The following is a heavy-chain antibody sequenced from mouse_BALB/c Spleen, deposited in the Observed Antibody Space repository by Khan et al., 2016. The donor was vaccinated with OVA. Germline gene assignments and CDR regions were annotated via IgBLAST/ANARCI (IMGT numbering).Heavy chain of an antibody. Sequence: QVQLKQSRPELVRPGASVKMSCKASGYTFTSFWIHWVKQRPGQGLEWIGMIDPSKSETRLNQKFKDQATLNVDKSSNTAYMQLSRLKYEDSAVYYCARGGYGSPFAYWGQGTLVTVSA. D-gene: IGHD1-1*01. J-gene: IGHJ3*01. CDR1: GYTFTSFW. CDR2: IDPSKSET. V-gene: IGHV1S127*01. CDR3: ARGGYGSPFAY.